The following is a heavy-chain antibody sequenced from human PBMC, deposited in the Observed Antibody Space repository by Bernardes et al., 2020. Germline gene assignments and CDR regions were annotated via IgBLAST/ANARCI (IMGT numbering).Heavy chain of an antibody. D-gene: IGHD2-21*01. J-gene: IGHJ6*02. V-gene: IGHV1-2*04. Sequence: ASVKVSCKASGYTFTGYYMHWVRQAPGQGLEWMGWINPNSGGTNYAQKFQGWVTMTRDTSISTAYMELSRLRSDDTAVYYCARDRGSGYDLGYCGGDCYSPYGMDVWGQGTTVTVSS. CDR2: INPNSGGT. CDR1: GYTFTGYY. CDR3: ARDRGSGYDLGYCGGDCYSPYGMDV.